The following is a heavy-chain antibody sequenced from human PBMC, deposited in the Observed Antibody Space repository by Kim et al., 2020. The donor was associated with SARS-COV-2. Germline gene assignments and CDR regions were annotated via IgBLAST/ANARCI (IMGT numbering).Heavy chain of an antibody. CDR1: GGTFSSYA. CDR2: IIPIFGTA. J-gene: IGHJ6*02. Sequence: SVKVSCKASGGTFSSYAISWVRQAPGQGLEWMGGIIPIFGTANYAQKFQGRATITADESTSTAYMELSSLRSEDTAVYYCARDSSVPAAIDPSLDYYYYGMDVWGQGTTVTVSS. CDR3: ARDSSVPAAIDPSLDYYYYGMDV. V-gene: IGHV1-69*13. D-gene: IGHD2-2*02.